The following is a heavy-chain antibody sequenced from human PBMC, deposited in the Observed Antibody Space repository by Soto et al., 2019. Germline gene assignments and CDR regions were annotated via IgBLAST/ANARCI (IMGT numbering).Heavy chain of an antibody. Sequence: PGESLKISCKGSGYNFTSYWIGWVRQMPGKGLEWMGIIYPGDSDTRYSPSFQGQVTISADKSISTAYLQWSSLKASDTAMYYCARQSVLLWFGELVYYYGMDVWGQGTTVTVSS. V-gene: IGHV5-51*01. CDR3: ARQSVLLWFGELVYYYGMDV. CDR1: GYNFTSYW. CDR2: IYPGDSDT. D-gene: IGHD3-10*01. J-gene: IGHJ6*02.